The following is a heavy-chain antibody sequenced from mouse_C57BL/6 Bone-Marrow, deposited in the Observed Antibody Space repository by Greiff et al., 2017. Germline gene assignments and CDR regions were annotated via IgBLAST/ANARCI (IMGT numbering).Heavy chain of an antibody. CDR1: GYTFTSYW. V-gene: IGHV1-52*01. CDR2: IDPSDSET. D-gene: IGHD2-3*01. Sequence: QVQLQQPGAELVRPGSSVKLSCKASGYTFTSYWMHWVKQRPIQGLEWIGNIDPSDSETHYNQKFKDKATLTVDKSSSTAYMQLSSLTSEDSAVYYCARNCDGYPWFAYWGQGTLVTVSA. CDR3: ARNCDGYPWFAY. J-gene: IGHJ3*01.